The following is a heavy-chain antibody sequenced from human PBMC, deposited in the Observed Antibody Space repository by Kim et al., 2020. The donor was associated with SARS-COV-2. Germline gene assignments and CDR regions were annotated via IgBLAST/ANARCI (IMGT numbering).Heavy chain of an antibody. Sequence: EASVKVRLNSSRDNAKNSLYLKMNSLRAEDTAVYYCARDWTNGGSYSFDYWGQGTLVTVSS. D-gene: IGHD1-26*01. J-gene: IGHJ4*02. CDR3: ARDWTNGGSYSFDY. V-gene: IGHV3-21*06.